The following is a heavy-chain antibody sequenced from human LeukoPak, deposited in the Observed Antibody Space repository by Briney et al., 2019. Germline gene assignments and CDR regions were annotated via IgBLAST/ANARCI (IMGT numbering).Heavy chain of an antibody. J-gene: IGHJ4*02. CDR2: ISWNSGSI. CDR1: GFTFGDYA. D-gene: IGHD6-13*01. V-gene: IGHV3-9*01. CDR3: VGRRTSAAGNF. Sequence: GGSLRLSCTASGFTFGDYAMHWVRQAPGKGLERVSGISWNSGSIGYADSVKGRFTISRDNAKNSLSLQMSSLRAEDTAVYYCVGRRTSAAGNFWGQGTLVTVSS.